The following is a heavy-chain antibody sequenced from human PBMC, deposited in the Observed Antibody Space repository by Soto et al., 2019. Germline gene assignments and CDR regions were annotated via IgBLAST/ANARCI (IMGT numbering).Heavy chain of an antibody. CDR2: IISKTDGGTS. CDR1: GFTFSDAW. J-gene: IGHJ4*02. D-gene: IGHD3-10*01. Sequence: GGSLRLSFAASGFTFSDAWMTWVRQAPGKGLEWVGRIISKTDGGTSDYAAPVKGRFSISRDDSKNMLYLQMDSLKTEDTGVYFCTTDYYFGSGNGDYWGQGTLVTVSS. V-gene: IGHV3-15*01. CDR3: TTDYYFGSGNGDY.